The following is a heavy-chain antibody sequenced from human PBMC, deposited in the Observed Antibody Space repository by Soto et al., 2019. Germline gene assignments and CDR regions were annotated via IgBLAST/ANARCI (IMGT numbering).Heavy chain of an antibody. J-gene: IGHJ5*02. CDR1: GGSISSGGYY. CDR3: AGRYCPACDCPNWVDP. V-gene: IGHV4-31*02. CDR2: IYSNGNT. D-gene: IGHD2-15*01. Sequence: QVQLQESGPGLVKPSQTLSLTCAVSGGSISSGGYYWSWIRQHPGEGLEYIGYIYSNGNTHYSPSLKSRLSISSDTYKNQSSLRLESVTAADAAVYYCAGRYCPACDCPNWVDPWGQGTLVTVSS.